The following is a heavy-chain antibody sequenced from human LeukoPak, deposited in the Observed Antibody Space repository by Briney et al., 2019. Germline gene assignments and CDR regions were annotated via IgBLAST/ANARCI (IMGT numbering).Heavy chain of an antibody. J-gene: IGHJ3*02. Sequence: GGSLRLSCAASGFTFSSYSMNWVRQAPGQGLEWVSSISTSSSYIYSADSVKGRFTISRDNAKNSLYLQMSSLRAEDTAVYYCVRDTFSPDAFDIWGQGTMVTVSS. D-gene: IGHD3-16*01. V-gene: IGHV3-21*01. CDR3: VRDTFSPDAFDI. CDR1: GFTFSSYS. CDR2: ISTSSSYI.